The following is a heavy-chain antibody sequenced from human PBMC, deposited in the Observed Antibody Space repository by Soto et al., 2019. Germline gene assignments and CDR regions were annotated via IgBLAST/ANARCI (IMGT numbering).Heavy chain of an antibody. CDR2: IDPSDSYT. J-gene: IGHJ6*02. CDR1: GYSFTSYW. Sequence: GESLKISCKGSGYSFTSYWISWVRQMPGKGLEWMGRIDPSDSYTNYSPSFQGHVTISADKSISTAYLQWSSLKASDTAMYYCARLGRYYDFWSGPRQDYYGMDVWGQGTTVTVSS. V-gene: IGHV5-10-1*01. CDR3: ARLGRYYDFWSGPRQDYYGMDV. D-gene: IGHD3-3*01.